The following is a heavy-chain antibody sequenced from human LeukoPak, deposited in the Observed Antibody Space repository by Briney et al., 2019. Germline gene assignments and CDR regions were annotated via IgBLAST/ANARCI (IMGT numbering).Heavy chain of an antibody. CDR1: GYTFTGYY. CDR2: INPNSGGT. J-gene: IGHJ5*02. CDR3: ARGGGIAAEKNWFDP. Sequence: ASVKVSCKASGYTFTGYYMHWVRQAPGQGLEWMGWINPNSGGTNYAQKFQGWVTMTRDTSVSTAYMELSRLRSDDTAVYYCARGGGIAAEKNWFDPWGQGTLVTVSS. D-gene: IGHD6-13*01. V-gene: IGHV1-2*04.